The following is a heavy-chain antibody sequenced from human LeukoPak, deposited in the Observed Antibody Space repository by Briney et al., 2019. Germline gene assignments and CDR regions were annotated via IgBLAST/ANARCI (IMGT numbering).Heavy chain of an antibody. CDR2: INQDASEI. CDR3: ATDRDNSDWQKRFDS. D-gene: IGHD2-21*02. Sequence: GGSLRLSCAASGFTFSTYWMNWYRQAPGKGLEWVGNINQDASEINYVDSVRGRYTISRDNAKNSLHLQMNSLRAEDTAVYYCATDRDNSDWQKRFDSWGQGTLVTVSS. V-gene: IGHV3-7*01. CDR1: GFTFSTYW. J-gene: IGHJ4*02.